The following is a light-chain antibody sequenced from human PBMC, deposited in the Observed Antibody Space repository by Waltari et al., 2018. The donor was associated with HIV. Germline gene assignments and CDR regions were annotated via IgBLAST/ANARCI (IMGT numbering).Light chain of an antibody. CDR1: SFNIGSNY. V-gene: IGLV1-51*01. Sequence: QAVLTQPPSVSAAPGQKVSISCSGNSFNIGSNYVSRYQQLPGRAPKLLIYNTNERPSGIPDRFSGSVSDTSATLGITGLQTGDEADYYCGTWDNSLRAGVFGGGTKLTVL. CDR2: NTN. J-gene: IGLJ2*01. CDR3: GTWDNSLRAGV.